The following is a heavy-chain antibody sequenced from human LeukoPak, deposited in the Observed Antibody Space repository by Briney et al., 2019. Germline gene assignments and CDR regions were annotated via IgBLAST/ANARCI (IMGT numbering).Heavy chain of an antibody. V-gene: IGHV3-48*02. CDR1: GFTFSGYA. D-gene: IGHD3-10*01. CDR3: ARDLHYAFDI. CDR2: IYSSDTT. J-gene: IGHJ3*02. Sequence: GGSLRLSRAASGFTFSGYATNWVRQAPGKGLEWVSHIYSSDTTYADSVKGRFTISRDNAKNSLYLQMNSLRDEDTAVYYCARDLHYAFDIWGQGTMVTASS.